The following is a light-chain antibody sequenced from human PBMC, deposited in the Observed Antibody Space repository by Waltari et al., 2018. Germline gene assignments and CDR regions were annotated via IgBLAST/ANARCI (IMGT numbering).Light chain of an antibody. Sequence: HSALTQPASVSGSPGQSITIPCTGTSSDIGGSNYVSWYQQHPGEAPKRLIYDVTARPSGVSNRFSGSKSANTASLTIAGLQAEDEANYYCSSYTSGSTLYVFGTGTKVSV. CDR1: SSDIGGSNY. CDR3: SSYTSGSTLYV. J-gene: IGLJ1*01. V-gene: IGLV2-14*03. CDR2: DVT.